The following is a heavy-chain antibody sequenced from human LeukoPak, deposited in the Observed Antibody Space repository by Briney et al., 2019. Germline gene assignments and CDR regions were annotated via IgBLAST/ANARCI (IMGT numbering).Heavy chain of an antibody. CDR3: AKGRQLAAFDY. V-gene: IGHV3-9*01. J-gene: IGHJ4*02. CDR2: ISWNSGSI. D-gene: IGHD6-13*01. CDR1: GFTFDDYA. Sequence: GRSLRLSCAASGFTFDDYAMHWVRQAPGKGLEWVSGISWNSGSIGYADSVKGRFTISRDNAKNSLYLQMNSLRAADTALYYCAKGRQLAAFDYWGQGTLVTVSS.